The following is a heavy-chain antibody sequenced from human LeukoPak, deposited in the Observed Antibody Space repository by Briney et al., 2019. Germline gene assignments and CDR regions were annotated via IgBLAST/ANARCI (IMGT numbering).Heavy chain of an antibody. J-gene: IGHJ4*02. CDR2: IWYDGSNK. D-gene: IGHD1-26*01. V-gene: IGHV3-33*01. CDR1: GFTFGSYG. CDR3: ARGDSGSYYFY. Sequence: GGSLRLSCAASGFTFGSYGMHWVRQAPGKGLEWVAVIWYDGSNKYYADSVKGRFTISRDNSKNTLYLQMNSLRAEDTAVYYCARGDSGSYYFYWGQGTLVTVSS.